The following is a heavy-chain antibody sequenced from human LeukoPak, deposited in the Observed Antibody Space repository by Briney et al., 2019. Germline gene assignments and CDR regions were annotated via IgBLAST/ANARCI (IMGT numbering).Heavy chain of an antibody. CDR3: AKDNGVSFDP. D-gene: IGHD3-3*01. CDR1: GFTFDDYA. V-gene: IGHV3-9*01. CDR2: ISWNSGSI. Sequence: PGGSLRLSCAASGFTFDDYAMHWVRQAPGKGLEWVSGISWNSGSIGYADSVKGRFTISRDNAKNSLYLQMNSLRAEDTALYYCAKDNGVSFDPWGQGTLVTVPS. J-gene: IGHJ5*02.